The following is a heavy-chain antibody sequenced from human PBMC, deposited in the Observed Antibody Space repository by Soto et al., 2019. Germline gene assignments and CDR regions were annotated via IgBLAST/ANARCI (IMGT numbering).Heavy chain of an antibody. CDR2: ISWNSGSI. D-gene: IGHD2-21*01. J-gene: IGHJ3*02. CDR3: AKEPVVIVAAQGAFDT. V-gene: IGHV3-9*01. Sequence: PGGSLRLSCAASGFTFDDYAMHWVWQAPGKGLEWVSGISWNSGSIGYADSVKGRFTISRDNAKNSLYLQMNSLRAEDTALYYCAKEPVVIVAAQGAFDTCGQGTMVTVSS. CDR1: GFTFDDYA.